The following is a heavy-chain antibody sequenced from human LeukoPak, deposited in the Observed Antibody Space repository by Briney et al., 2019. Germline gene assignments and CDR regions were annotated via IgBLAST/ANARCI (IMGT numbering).Heavy chain of an antibody. V-gene: IGHV3-30*18. CDR3: AKVGYYGSGSYPVDY. Sequence: PGGSLRLSWAASGFTFSSYGMHWVRQAPGKGLEWVAVISYDGSNKYYADSVKGRFTISRDNSKNTLYLQMNSLRAEDTAVYYCAKVGYYGSGSYPVDYWGQGTLVTVSS. J-gene: IGHJ4*02. CDR2: ISYDGSNK. D-gene: IGHD3-10*01. CDR1: GFTFSSYG.